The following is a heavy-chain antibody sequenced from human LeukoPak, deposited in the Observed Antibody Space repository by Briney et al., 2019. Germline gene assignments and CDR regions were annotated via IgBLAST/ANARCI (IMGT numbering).Heavy chain of an antibody. CDR3: ATLDSTKSVF. D-gene: IGHD2-2*01. Sequence: PGGSLRLSCAASGFTLSNAWMSWVRQAPGRALEWVACIKQDGSEEYYVVSVRGRFTLSVDNGKNSLSLKMDSLRAEDTARYSCATLDSTKSVFWGRGTAVTVSS. V-gene: IGHV3-7*01. CDR2: IKQDGSEE. CDR1: GFTLSNAW. J-gene: IGHJ1*01.